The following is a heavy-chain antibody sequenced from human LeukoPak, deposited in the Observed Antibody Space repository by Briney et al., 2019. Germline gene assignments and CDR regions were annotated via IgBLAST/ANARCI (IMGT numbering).Heavy chain of an antibody. Sequence: SVKVSCKASGGTFSSYAISWVRQAPGQGLEWMGGIIPIFGTADYAQKFQGRVTITADESTSTAYMELSSLRFEDTAVYYCAREGVGATKRGAFDYWGQGTLVTVSS. CDR3: AREGVGATKRGAFDY. V-gene: IGHV1-69*13. D-gene: IGHD1-26*01. CDR1: GGTFSSYA. CDR2: IIPIFGTA. J-gene: IGHJ4*02.